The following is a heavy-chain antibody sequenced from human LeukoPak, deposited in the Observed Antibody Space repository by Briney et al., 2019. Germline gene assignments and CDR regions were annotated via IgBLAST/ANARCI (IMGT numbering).Heavy chain of an antibody. D-gene: IGHD3-3*01. CDR3: ARGGRNKYTSGDFAY. CDR1: GGSLSGFF. J-gene: IGHJ4*02. Sequence: SETLSLTCAVSGGSLSGFFWSWIRQPPGKGLEWIGEVNHSGASNYKPSLKSRVTISVDTSRTQLSLMLTCVTAADTALYYCARGGRNKYTSGDFAYWGQGILVTVSS. V-gene: IGHV4-34*01. CDR2: VNHSGAS.